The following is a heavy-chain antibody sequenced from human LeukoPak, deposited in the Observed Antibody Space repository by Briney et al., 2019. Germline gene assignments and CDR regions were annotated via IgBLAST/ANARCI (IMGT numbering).Heavy chain of an antibody. J-gene: IGHJ5*02. Sequence: SETLSLTCTVSGGSISSYYWSWIRQPPGKGLEWIGYIYYSGSTNYNPSLKSRVTISVDTSKNQFSLKLSSVTAADTAVYYCARGGGPAYQLLYGGWFDPWGQGTLVTVSS. CDR3: ARGGGPAYQLLYGGWFDP. V-gene: IGHV4-59*01. D-gene: IGHD2-2*02. CDR2: IYYSGST. CDR1: GGSISSYY.